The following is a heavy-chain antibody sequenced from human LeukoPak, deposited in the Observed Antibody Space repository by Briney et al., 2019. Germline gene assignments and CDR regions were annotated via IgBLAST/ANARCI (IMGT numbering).Heavy chain of an antibody. CDR3: VKVGISTYDH. CDR1: GLTFSSSD. Sequence: PGGSLRLSCSVSGLTFSSSDMHWVRQAPGKALEYVSAITFHGRGTYYADSVNGRFTISRDNSKDTLYLQMSNLRPEDTAIYYCVKVGISTYDHWGQGTLVTVSS. J-gene: IGHJ4*02. D-gene: IGHD2/OR15-2a*01. V-gene: IGHV3-64D*06. CDR2: ITFHGRGT.